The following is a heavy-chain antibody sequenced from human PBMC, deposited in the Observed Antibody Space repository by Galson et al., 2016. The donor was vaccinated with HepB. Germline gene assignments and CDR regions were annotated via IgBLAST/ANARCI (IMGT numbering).Heavy chain of an antibody. D-gene: IGHD7-27*01. CDR2: IYYSGGT. V-gene: IGHV4-61*05. CDR3: AKLGFVRNFDL. CDR1: GDSITNSAYY. Sequence: SETLSLTCSVSGDSITNSAYYWAWIRQPPGKGLEWLGYIYYSGGTNYNPSLQSRVTISVDTSKSQFSLKLSSVTAADTAVYFCAKLGFVRNFDLWGRGTLVTVSS. J-gene: IGHJ2*01.